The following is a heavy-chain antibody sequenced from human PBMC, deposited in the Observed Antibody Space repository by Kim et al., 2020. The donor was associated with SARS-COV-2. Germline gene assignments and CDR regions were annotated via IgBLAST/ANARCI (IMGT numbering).Heavy chain of an antibody. Sequence: GGSLRLSCAASGFTFSSYSMNWVRQAPGKGLEWVSSISSSSSYIYYADSVKGRFTISRDNAKNSLYLQMNSLRAEDTAVYYCARDPSRYCSSTSCDYYYGMDVWGQGTTVTVSS. CDR1: GFTFSSYS. CDR3: ARDPSRYCSSTSCDYYYGMDV. J-gene: IGHJ6*02. D-gene: IGHD2-2*01. CDR2: ISSSSSYI. V-gene: IGHV3-21*01.